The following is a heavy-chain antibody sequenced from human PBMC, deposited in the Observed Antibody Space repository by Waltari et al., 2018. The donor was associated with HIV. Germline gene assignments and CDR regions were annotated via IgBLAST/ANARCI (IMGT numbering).Heavy chain of an antibody. CDR2: IKSKSDGGTK. CDR1: GFIFCNAW. Sequence: EVQLVESGGGLVKPGGSLRLSCATSGFIFCNAWMSWVRQAPGKGLEWVGRIKSKSDGGTKDYAAPVKGRFTISRDDSKNTLYLQMNTLKTEDTAVYYCTTGAEDLWRVYWGQGNLVTVSS. J-gene: IGHJ4*02. D-gene: IGHD3-10*01. V-gene: IGHV3-15*01. CDR3: TTGAEDLWRVY.